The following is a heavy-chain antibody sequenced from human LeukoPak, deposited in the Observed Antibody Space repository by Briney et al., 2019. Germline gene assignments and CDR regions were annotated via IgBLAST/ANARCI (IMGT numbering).Heavy chain of an antibody. J-gene: IGHJ4*02. CDR3: ARGNGGY. Sequence: GGSLRLSSVASGFTFSSYAMHWVRQAPGKGLEWVAVISYDGSNKYYADSVKGRFTISRDNAKNSLYLQMNSLRAEDTAVYYCARGNGGYWGQGTLVTVSS. CDR1: GFTFSSYA. CDR2: ISYDGSNK. D-gene: IGHD4-11*01. V-gene: IGHV3-30-3*01.